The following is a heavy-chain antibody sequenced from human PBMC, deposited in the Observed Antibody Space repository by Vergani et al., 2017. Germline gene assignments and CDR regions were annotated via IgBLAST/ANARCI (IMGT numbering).Heavy chain of an antibody. CDR2: INSDGSST. D-gene: IGHD2/OR15-2a*01. J-gene: IGHJ4*01. V-gene: IGHV3-74*01. CDR3: VKEKIDLGSYFFDS. Sequence: EVQLVESGGGLVQPGGSLRLSCAASGFTFSSYWMHWVRQAPGKGLVWVSRINSDGSSTSYADSVKGRFTISRDNAKNTLYLQMHSLRAEDTAIYYCVKEKIDLGSYFFDSWGHGILVTVSS. CDR1: GFTFSSYW.